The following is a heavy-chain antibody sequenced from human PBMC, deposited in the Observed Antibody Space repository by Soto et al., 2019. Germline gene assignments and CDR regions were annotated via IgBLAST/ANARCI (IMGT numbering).Heavy chain of an antibody. Sequence: ASVKVSCKASGYTFTSYGISWVRQAPGQGLEWMGWISAYNGNTNYAQKPQGRVTMTTDTSTSTAYMELRSLSSDDTAVYYCARSPEYYSYFWSGYQHSYNWFDPWGQGTLVTVSS. CDR3: ARSPEYYSYFWSGYQHSYNWFDP. V-gene: IGHV1-18*01. J-gene: IGHJ5*02. D-gene: IGHD3-3*01. CDR2: ISAYNGNT. CDR1: GYTFTSYG.